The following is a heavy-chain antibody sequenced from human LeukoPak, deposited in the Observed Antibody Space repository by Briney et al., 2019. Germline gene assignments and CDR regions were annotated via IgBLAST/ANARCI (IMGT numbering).Heavy chain of an antibody. J-gene: IGHJ4*02. Sequence: GGSLRLSCEGSGFIFSNYWMSWVRQAPGKGLEWVAHNKEDGTDKSYLDSVKGRFTISRDNTKNSLFLQLNSLRAEDTAVYYCVRDRGWFHFDLWGQGTLVTVSS. D-gene: IGHD3-10*01. CDR2: NKEDGTDK. CDR1: GFIFSNYW. CDR3: VRDRGWFHFDL. V-gene: IGHV3-7*01.